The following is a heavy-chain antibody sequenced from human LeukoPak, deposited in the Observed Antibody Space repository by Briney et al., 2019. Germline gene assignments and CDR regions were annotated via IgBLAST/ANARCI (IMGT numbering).Heavy chain of an antibody. CDR3: ARDTVGATNPPYYYYGMDV. Sequence: GGSLRLSCAASGFTFSDYYMSWIRQAQGKGLEWVSYISSSGSTIYYADAVKGRFTISRDNAKNSLYLQMNSLRAEDTAVYYCARDTVGATNPPYYYYGMDVWGQGTTVTVSS. V-gene: IGHV3-11*01. J-gene: IGHJ6*02. CDR2: ISSSGSTI. D-gene: IGHD1-26*01. CDR1: GFTFSDYY.